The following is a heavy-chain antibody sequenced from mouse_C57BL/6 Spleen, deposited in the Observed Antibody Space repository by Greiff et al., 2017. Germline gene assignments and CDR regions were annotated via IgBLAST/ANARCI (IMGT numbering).Heavy chain of an antibody. CDR2: IRNKANGYTT. CDR1: GFSFTDYY. CDR3: ARDSYYGSSYYFDY. J-gene: IGHJ2*01. V-gene: IGHV7-3*01. Sequence: EVQRVESGGGLVQPGGSLSLSCAASGFSFTDYYMSWVRQPPGKALDWLGFIRNKANGYTTEYSVSVKGRFTISRDNSQSILYLQMNALRAEDSATYYYARDSYYGSSYYFDYWGQGTTLTVSS. D-gene: IGHD1-1*01.